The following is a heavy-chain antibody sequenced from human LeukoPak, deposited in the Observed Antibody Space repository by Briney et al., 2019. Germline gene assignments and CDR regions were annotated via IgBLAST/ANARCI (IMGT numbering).Heavy chain of an antibody. CDR3: ARDLGFYGDYYFDY. J-gene: IGHJ4*02. CDR2: IYYSGST. V-gene: IGHV4-59*01. D-gene: IGHD4-17*01. Sequence: PSETLSLTCTVSGGSISSYYWSWIRQPPGKGLEWIGYIYYSGSTNYNPSLKSRVTISVDTSKNQFSLKLSSVTAADTAVHYCARDLGFYGDYYFDYWGQGTLVTVSS. CDR1: GGSISSYY.